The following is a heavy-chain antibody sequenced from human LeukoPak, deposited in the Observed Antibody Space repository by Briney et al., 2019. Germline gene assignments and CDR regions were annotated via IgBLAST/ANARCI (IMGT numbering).Heavy chain of an antibody. CDR3: ARRVRDYYDSSGPTPFDY. V-gene: IGHV1-8*01. CDR2: MIPNSAKT. Sequence: EASVKVSCKASGYTLTSYDINWVRQATGQGLEWMGWMIPNSAKTGYAQKFQGRVTMTRNTSISTAYMELSSLRSEDTAVYYCARRVRDYYDSSGPTPFDYWGQGTLVTVSS. D-gene: IGHD3-22*01. J-gene: IGHJ4*02. CDR1: GYTLTSYD.